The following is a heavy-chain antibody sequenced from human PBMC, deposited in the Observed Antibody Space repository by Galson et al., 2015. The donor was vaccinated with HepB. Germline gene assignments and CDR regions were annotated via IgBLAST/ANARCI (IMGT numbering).Heavy chain of an antibody. CDR1: GLIFSSYG. Sequence: SLRLSCAASGLIFSSYGMHWVRQAPGKGPEWLAVTSSDGSNKYYADSVKGRFTISRDNSKNTVFLQMNSLGAEDTAVYYCAKGYSDSWYGMDVWGQGTMVTVSS. V-gene: IGHV3-30*18. J-gene: IGHJ6*02. CDR3: AKGYSDSWYGMDV. D-gene: IGHD6-13*01. CDR2: TSSDGSNK.